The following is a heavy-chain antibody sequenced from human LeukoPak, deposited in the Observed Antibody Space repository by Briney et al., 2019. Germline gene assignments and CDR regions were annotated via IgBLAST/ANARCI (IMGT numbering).Heavy chain of an antibody. J-gene: IGHJ3*02. CDR2: IYYSGST. CDR1: GASISSYY. Sequence: PSETLSLTRTVSGASISSYYWSWIRQPPGKGLEWIGYIYYSGSTNYNPSLKSRVTISVDTSKNQFSLKLSSVTAADTAVYYCARDGLPATVTEEGAFDIWGQGTMVTVSS. D-gene: IGHD4-11*01. CDR3: ARDGLPATVTEEGAFDI. V-gene: IGHV4-59*01.